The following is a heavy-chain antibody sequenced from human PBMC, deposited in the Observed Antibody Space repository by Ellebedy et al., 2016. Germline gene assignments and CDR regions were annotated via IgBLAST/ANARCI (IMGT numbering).Heavy chain of an antibody. CDR3: AKHETDGDYYFDL. CDR1: GFTFKTYA. V-gene: IGHV3-23*01. Sequence: GGSLRLXCAAPGFTFKTYALSWVRQAPGEGLEWVSTLSGSGPKTYYADSVQGRFTISRDNSKSTLYLQMNSLRAEDTAVYYCAKHETDGDYYFDLWGRGTLVTVSS. CDR2: LSGSGPKT. D-gene: IGHD2-21*01. J-gene: IGHJ2*01.